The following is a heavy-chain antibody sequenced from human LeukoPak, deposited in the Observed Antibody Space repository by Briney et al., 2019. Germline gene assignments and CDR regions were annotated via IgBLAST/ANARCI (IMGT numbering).Heavy chain of an antibody. CDR2: ISASRGIT. CDR3: AKVASIRFPTAFDY. Sequence: GGSLRLSCAASGFTYSSYTMNWVRQAPGMGLEWLSYISASRGITYYADSVKGRFTISRDNAKNSLYLQMNSLRAEDTAVYYCAKVASIRFPTAFDYWGQGTLVTVSS. V-gene: IGHV3-48*01. D-gene: IGHD3-3*01. CDR1: GFTYSSYT. J-gene: IGHJ4*02.